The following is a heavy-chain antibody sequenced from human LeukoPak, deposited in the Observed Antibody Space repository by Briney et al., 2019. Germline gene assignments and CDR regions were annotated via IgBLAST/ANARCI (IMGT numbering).Heavy chain of an antibody. CDR2: ISSSSSYI. D-gene: IGHD1-26*01. Sequence: GGSLRLSCAASGFTFSSYSMNWVRQAPGKGLEWVSSISSSSSYIYYADSVKGRFTISRDNAKNTLYLQMNSLRAEDTAVYYCAKEWELRTSAHYFDYWGQGTLVTVSS. CDR3: AKEWELRTSAHYFDY. CDR1: GFTFSSYS. V-gene: IGHV3-21*01. J-gene: IGHJ4*02.